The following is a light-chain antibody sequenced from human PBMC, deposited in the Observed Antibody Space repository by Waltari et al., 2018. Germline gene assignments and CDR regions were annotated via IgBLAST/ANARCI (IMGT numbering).Light chain of an antibody. Sequence: DIQLTQSPSFLSESIGDRVTITCRASQGISSYLAWYQHKPGKAPKLLIYAASTLQSGVPSRFSGSGSGTEFTLTISSLQPEDVATYYCQELNTYPQSLTFGGGTKVEI. CDR1: QGISSY. J-gene: IGKJ4*01. CDR2: AAS. V-gene: IGKV1-9*01. CDR3: QELNTYPQSLT.